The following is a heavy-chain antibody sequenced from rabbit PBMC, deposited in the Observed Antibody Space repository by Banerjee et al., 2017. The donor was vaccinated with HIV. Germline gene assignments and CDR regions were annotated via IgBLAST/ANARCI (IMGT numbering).Heavy chain of an antibody. D-gene: IGHD2-1*01. CDR1: GFSFSSDYD. Sequence: QQLEESGGDLVKPGASLTLTCTASGFSFSSDYDMCWVRQAPGKGLEYIGHIYSADGSIYYASWAKGRFTISKTSSTTVTLQMTSLTAADTATYFCARTYGANGDDYYFNGWGPGTLVTVS. V-gene: IGHV1S40*01. CDR2: IYSADGSI. CDR3: ARTYGANGDDYYFNG. J-gene: IGHJ4*01.